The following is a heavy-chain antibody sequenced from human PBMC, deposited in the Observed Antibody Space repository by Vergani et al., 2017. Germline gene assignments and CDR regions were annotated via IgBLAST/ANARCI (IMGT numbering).Heavy chain of an antibody. CDR2: IRSKANSYAT. D-gene: IGHD5-18*01. CDR1: GFTFSGSA. V-gene: IGHV3-73*02. CDR3: TLLGYTAMVQDDY. Sequence: EVQLVESGGGLVQPGGSLKLSCAASGFTFSGSAMHWVRQASGKGLEWVGRIRSKANSYATAYAASVKGRFTISRDDSKNTAYLQMNSLKTEDTAVYYCTLLGYTAMVQDDYWGQGTLVTVSS. J-gene: IGHJ4*02.